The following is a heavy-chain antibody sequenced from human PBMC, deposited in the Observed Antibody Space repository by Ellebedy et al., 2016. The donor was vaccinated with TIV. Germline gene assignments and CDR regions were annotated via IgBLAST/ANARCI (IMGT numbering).Heavy chain of an antibody. V-gene: IGHV1-2*02. D-gene: IGHD3-16*01. CDR3: ARGATLITFDI. Sequence: ASVKVSXXASGDTFAGYYIHWVRQAPGQGLEWMGWVNPNSGGTKFAQKFQGRVSMTRDTSIGTAYMELSSLRSDDTAVYYCARGATLITFDIWGQGTMVSVSS. CDR1: GDTFAGYY. J-gene: IGHJ3*02. CDR2: VNPNSGGT.